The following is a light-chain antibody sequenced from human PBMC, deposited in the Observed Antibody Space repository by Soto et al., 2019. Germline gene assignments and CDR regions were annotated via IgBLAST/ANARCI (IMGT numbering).Light chain of an antibody. Sequence: DIVLTQSPGTLSLSPGERATLSCRASQSVSNSYLAWYQQKPGQAPRLLIYGASSRATGIPDRLSGDGSGTDFTLTISRLEPEDFVVYYCQHYGTSPTWTFGQGTKVEVK. CDR2: GAS. J-gene: IGKJ1*01. CDR3: QHYGTSPTWT. V-gene: IGKV3-20*01. CDR1: QSVSNSY.